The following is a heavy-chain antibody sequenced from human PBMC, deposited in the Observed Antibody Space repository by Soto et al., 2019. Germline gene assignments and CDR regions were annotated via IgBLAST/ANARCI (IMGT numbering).Heavy chain of an antibody. CDR3: TRDTTVTTVEGFDY. V-gene: IGHV4-31*03. CDR1: GGSISSGGYY. D-gene: IGHD4-17*01. CDR2: IYYSGST. J-gene: IGHJ4*02. Sequence: QVQLQESGPGLVKPSQTLSLTCTVSGGSISSGGYYWSWIRQHPGKGLEWIGYIYYSGSTYYNPSLKSRVTISVDTSKNQFSLKLSSVTAADTAVYYCTRDTTVTTVEGFDYWGQGTLVTVSS.